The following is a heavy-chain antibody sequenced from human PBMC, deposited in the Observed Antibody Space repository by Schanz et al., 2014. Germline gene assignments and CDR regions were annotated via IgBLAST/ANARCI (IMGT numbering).Heavy chain of an antibody. J-gene: IGHJ5*02. CDR1: GDSISSNPDY. CDR3: ARSSGTSYYWFDT. V-gene: IGHV4-39*01. CDR2: IFYSGTT. Sequence: QLQLQESGPGLVKPSETLSLTCAVSGDSISSNPDYWGWIRQPPGKGLEWIGNIFYSGTTSYKLSLKSRVPIPRDPPNNQFPRKRTSVTAADTAIYYCARSSGTSYYWFDTWGQGTLVTVSS. D-gene: IGHD1-26*01.